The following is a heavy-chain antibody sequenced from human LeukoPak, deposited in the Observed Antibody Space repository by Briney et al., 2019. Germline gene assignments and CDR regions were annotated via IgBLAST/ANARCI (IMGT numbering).Heavy chain of an antibody. Sequence: PGGSLRLSCAASGFTFSSYWISWVRQAPGKGLEWVANIKQDGSEKYYVDSVKGRFTISRDNAKNSLYLQMNSLRAEDTAVYYCARDVPSSSWFYYYYYYMDVWGKGTTVTVSS. D-gene: IGHD6-13*01. J-gene: IGHJ6*03. CDR2: IKQDGSEK. V-gene: IGHV3-7*01. CDR1: GFTFSSYW. CDR3: ARDVPSSSWFYYYYYYMDV.